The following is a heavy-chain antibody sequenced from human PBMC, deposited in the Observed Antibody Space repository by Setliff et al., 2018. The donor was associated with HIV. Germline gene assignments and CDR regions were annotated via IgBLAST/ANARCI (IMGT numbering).Heavy chain of an antibody. D-gene: IGHD2-15*01. CDR2: IHSSGPS. CDR1: GGSINNYY. CDR3: ARDQYCSGGSCYPNWFDP. V-gene: IGHV4-4*09. J-gene: IGHJ5*02. Sequence: SETLSLTCTVSGGSINNYYWSWIRQPPGKGLEWIGYIHSSGPSNYSPSLESRVSMSVDTSKSQFSLKLSSVTAADTAVYYCARDQYCSGGSCYPNWFDPWGQGTLVTVSS.